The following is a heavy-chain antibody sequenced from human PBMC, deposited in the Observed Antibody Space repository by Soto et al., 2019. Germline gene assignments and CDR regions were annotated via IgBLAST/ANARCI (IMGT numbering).Heavy chain of an antibody. CDR3: ARDREQLVLSYYYYGMDV. Sequence: PSGTRSLTCTVSGGSISSGDYYWSWIRQPPGKGLEWIGYIYYSGSTYYNPSLKSRVTISVDTSKNQFSLKLSSVTAADTVVYYCARDREQLVLSYYYYGMDVWGQGTTVTVSS. J-gene: IGHJ6*02. CDR2: IYYSGST. D-gene: IGHD6-6*01. V-gene: IGHV4-30-4*01. CDR1: GGSISSGDYY.